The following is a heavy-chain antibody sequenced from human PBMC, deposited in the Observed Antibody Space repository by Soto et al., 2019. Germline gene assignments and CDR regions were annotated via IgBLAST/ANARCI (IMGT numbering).Heavy chain of an antibody. J-gene: IGHJ4*02. D-gene: IGHD3-10*01. CDR2: ISAYNGNT. V-gene: IGHV1-18*01. CDR1: GYTFTSYG. CDR3: ARAYLHYYGSGSYGDY. Sequence: QVQLVQSGAEVKKPGASVKVSCKASGYTFTSYGISWVRQAPGQGLEWMGWISAYNGNTNYAQKLQGRVTMTTDTSTSTAHMELRSLRSDDTAVYYCARAYLHYYGSGSYGDYWGQGTLVTVSS.